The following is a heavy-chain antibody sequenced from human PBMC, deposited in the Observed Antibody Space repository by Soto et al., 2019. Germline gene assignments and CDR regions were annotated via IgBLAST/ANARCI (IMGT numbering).Heavy chain of an antibody. CDR2: INTGNGNT. Sequence: QVQLVQSGAEVKKPGASVKVSCKASGYTFTRYAMHWVRQAPGQGLEWMGWINTGNGNTHYSQKFQGRVTFTRDASATTAYMELSSLTSEDTAVYYCARTVDYFDPLGQGTLVTVSS. V-gene: IGHV1-3*04. D-gene: IGHD4-17*01. J-gene: IGHJ5*02. CDR1: GYTFTRYA. CDR3: ARTVDYFDP.